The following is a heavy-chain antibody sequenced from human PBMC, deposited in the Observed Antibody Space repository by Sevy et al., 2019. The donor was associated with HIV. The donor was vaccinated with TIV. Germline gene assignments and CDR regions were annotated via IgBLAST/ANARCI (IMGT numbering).Heavy chain of an antibody. V-gene: IGHV3-23*01. D-gene: IGHD2-8*01. CDR2: LSFGCGEI. Sequence: GGSLRLSCAASGFTFSKYSMSWVRQPPVKGLEWVSTLSFGCGEINYADSVKGRFTISRDNSKSSVYLQMKNLRPEDTAVYYCAREGCTKPHDYWGQGTLVTVSS. CDR1: GFTFSKYS. CDR3: AREGCTKPHDY. J-gene: IGHJ4*02.